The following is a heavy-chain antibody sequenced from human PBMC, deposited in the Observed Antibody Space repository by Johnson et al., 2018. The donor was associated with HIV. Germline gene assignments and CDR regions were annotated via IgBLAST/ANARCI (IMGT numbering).Heavy chain of an antibody. CDR2: IRSDGSDK. D-gene: IGHD5-24*01. J-gene: IGHJ3*02. V-gene: IGHV3-30*02. CDR1: GFTFSIYD. Sequence: QVLLVESGGGVVQPGGSLRLSCAASGFTFSIYDIQWVRQAPGKGLEWVAYIRSDGSDKKYVDSVKGRFTISRDNSKNTVYLQMNSLRDEDTSVYYCTIWRWGWAGQEALDIWGPGTMVTVSS. CDR3: TIWRWGWAGQEALDI.